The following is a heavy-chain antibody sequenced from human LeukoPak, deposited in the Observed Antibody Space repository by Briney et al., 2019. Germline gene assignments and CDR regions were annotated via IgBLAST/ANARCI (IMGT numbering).Heavy chain of an antibody. J-gene: IGHJ6*01. V-gene: IGHV4-59*01. CDR3: ARGGHNPNYYYYGMDV. CDR2: IYYSGST. CDR1: GGSISSYY. Sequence: SETLSLTCTVSGGSISSYYWSWIRQPPGKGLEWIGYIYYSGSTNYNPSLKGRVTISVDTSKNQFSLKLSSVTAADTAVYYCARGGHNPNYYYYGMDVWGQGTTVTVSS.